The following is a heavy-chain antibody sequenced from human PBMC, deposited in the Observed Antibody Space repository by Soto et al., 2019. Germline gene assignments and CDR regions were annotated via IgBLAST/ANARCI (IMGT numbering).Heavy chain of an antibody. D-gene: IGHD3-22*01. Sequence: GGSLRLSCAASGFTFSSYGMHWVRQAPGKGLEWVAVISYDGSNKYYAYSVKGRFTISRDNSKNTLYLQMNSLRAEDTAVDYCAKERYCDSSGYYSGADYWGQGTLVTVSS. CDR2: ISYDGSNK. V-gene: IGHV3-30*18. CDR1: GFTFSSYG. J-gene: IGHJ4*02. CDR3: AKERYCDSSGYYSGADY.